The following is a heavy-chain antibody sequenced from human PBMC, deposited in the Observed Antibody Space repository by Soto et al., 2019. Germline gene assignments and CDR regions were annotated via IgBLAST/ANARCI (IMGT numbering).Heavy chain of an antibody. CDR3: ARHAGHVPYFDY. V-gene: IGHV4-39*01. CDR2: IYYSGST. D-gene: IGHD6-13*01. J-gene: IGHJ4*02. Sequence: SDTLSLTCTVSGGSISSSSYYWGWIRQPPGKGLEWIGSIYYSGSTYYNPSLKSRVTISVDTSKNQFSLKLSSVTAADTAVYYCARHAGHVPYFDYWGQGTLVTVSS. CDR1: GGSISSSSYY.